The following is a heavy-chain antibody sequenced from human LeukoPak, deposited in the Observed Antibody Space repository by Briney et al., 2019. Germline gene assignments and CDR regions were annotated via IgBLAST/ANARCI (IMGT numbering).Heavy chain of an antibody. CDR3: AKDQFGAASAGVYYYYYMDV. J-gene: IGHJ6*03. Sequence: PGGSLRLSCAASGLTFSSYGMHWVRQAPGRGLEWVALIWYDGSSKYYADSVKGRFTISRDNSKNTLYLQMNSLRAEDTAVYYCAKDQFGAASAGVYYYYYMDVWGKGTTVTVSS. V-gene: IGHV3-30*02. D-gene: IGHD3-10*01. CDR1: GLTFSSYG. CDR2: IWYDGSSK.